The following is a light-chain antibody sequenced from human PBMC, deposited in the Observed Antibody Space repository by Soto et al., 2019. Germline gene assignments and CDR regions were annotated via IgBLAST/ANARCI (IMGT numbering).Light chain of an antibody. V-gene: IGLV1-40*01. J-gene: IGLJ2*01. CDR1: RSNIGAGYD. Sequence: QSVLTQPPSVSGAPGQRVTISCTGSRSNIGAGYDVHWYQQLPGTAPKLLIYGNSNRPSGATDRFSGSKSGTSASLAITGLQAEDEADYYCQSYDSSLSCYVVFGGGTKLTVL. CDR3: QSYDSSLSCYVV. CDR2: GNS.